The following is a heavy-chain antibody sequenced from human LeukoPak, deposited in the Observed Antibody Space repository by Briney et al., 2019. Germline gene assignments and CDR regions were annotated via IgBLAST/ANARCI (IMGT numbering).Heavy chain of an antibody. CDR3: ARRPAADAFDI. Sequence: GESLKISCKGSGYSFTSYWIGWVRQMPGKGLEWMGIIYPGDSDTRYSPSFQGQVIISADKSISTAYLQWSSLKASDAAMYYCARRPAADAFDIWSQGTMVTVSS. V-gene: IGHV5-51*01. D-gene: IGHD2-2*01. CDR2: IYPGDSDT. CDR1: GYSFTSYW. J-gene: IGHJ3*02.